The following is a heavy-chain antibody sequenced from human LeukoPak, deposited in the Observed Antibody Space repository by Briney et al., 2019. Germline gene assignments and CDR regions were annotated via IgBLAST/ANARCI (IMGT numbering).Heavy chain of an antibody. D-gene: IGHD6-13*01. V-gene: IGHV3-23*01. CDR1: GFIFGNYA. CDR3: VRGRIEAEDDAFDI. CDR2: ISGSGGLT. Sequence: PGGSLRPSCAASGFIFGNYAMSWVRQAPGKGLEWVSAISGSGGLTYDADPAKGRFTISRDNSKNTLYLHMNSLRTEDTAVYYCVRGRIEAEDDAFDIWGQGTMVTVSS. J-gene: IGHJ3*02.